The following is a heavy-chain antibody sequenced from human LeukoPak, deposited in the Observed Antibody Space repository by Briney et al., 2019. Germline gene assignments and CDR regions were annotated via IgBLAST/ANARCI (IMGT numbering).Heavy chain of an antibody. J-gene: IGHJ5*02. CDR3: ARDNSVGETAWWFDP. D-gene: IGHD1-26*01. Sequence: ASVKVSCKASGYTFSSYNIHWVRQAPGQGLEWMGIINPSGGSTNYARKFQGRLTMTRDMFTSTDYMELTSLTSDDTAVYYCARDNSVGETAWWFDPWGQGTLVTVSS. CDR1: GYTFSSYN. CDR2: INPSGGST. V-gene: IGHV1-46*01.